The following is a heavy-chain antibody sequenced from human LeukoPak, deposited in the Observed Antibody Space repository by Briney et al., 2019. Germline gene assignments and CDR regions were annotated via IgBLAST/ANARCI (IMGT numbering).Heavy chain of an antibody. CDR1: GGSFSGYY. Sequence: SETLSLTCAVYGGSFSGYYWSWIRQPPGKGLEWIGEINHSGSTNYNPSLKSRVTISVDTSKNQFSLKLSSVTAADTAVYYCARFRGMDVWGKGTTVTVSS. V-gene: IGHV4-34*01. CDR2: INHSGST. J-gene: IGHJ6*03. CDR3: ARFRGMDV.